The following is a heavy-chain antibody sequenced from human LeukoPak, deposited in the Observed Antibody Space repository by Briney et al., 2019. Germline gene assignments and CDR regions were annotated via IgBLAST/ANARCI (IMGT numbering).Heavy chain of an antibody. D-gene: IGHD2-15*01. CDR1: GFTLSSYA. CDR2: VSGSGGST. V-gene: IGHV3-23*01. Sequence: GVSLRLSCAASGFTLSSYAMSWVRQAPGKGLEWVSVVSGSGGSTFYADSVKGRFTISRDNSKNTLYLQMNSLRAEDTAVYYCAKEGVLAATIYNWFDPWGQGTLVTVSS. CDR3: AKEGVLAATIYNWFDP. J-gene: IGHJ5*02.